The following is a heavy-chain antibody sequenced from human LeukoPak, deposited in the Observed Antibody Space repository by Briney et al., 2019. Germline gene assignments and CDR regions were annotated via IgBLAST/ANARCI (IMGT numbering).Heavy chain of an antibody. J-gene: IGHJ4*02. V-gene: IGHV3-48*03. CDR3: ARGNGNYGDYFDY. CDR1: GFTFSSYE. Sequence: PGGSLRLSCAASGFTFSSYEMNWVRQAPGKGLEWVSYISSSGSTIYYADSVKGRFTISRDNANNSLYLQMNSLRAEDTAVYYCARGNGNYGDYFDYWGQGTLVTVSS. D-gene: IGHD4-17*01. CDR2: ISSSGSTI.